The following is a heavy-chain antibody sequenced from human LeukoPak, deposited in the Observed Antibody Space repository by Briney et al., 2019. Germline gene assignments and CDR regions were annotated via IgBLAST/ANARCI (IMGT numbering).Heavy chain of an antibody. Sequence: PGRSLRLSCAASGFTFSTYGMHWVRQAPGKGLEWVSIIYSGGTTYYADSVKGRFTISRDNSKNTLYLQMNSLRAEDTAVYYCAREWGFDYWGQGTLVTVSP. CDR1: GFTFSTYG. V-gene: IGHV3-53*01. J-gene: IGHJ4*02. CDR3: AREWGFDY. D-gene: IGHD7-27*01. CDR2: IYSGGTT.